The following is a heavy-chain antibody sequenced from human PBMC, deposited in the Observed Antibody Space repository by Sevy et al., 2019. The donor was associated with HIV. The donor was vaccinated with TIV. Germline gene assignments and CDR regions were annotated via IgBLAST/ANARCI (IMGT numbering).Heavy chain of an antibody. CDR2: ITSGGAT. V-gene: IGHV3-23*01. D-gene: IGHD3-16*01. J-gene: IGHJ4*02. CDR3: AGGDTPMITDLDY. CDR1: GLTFTTNA. Sequence: GGSLRLSCAASGLTFTTNAMSWVHQAPGKGLEGVSGITSGGATYYADSVKGRFTVSRDNSKNTLYLQLNSLRADDTAVFYCAGGDTPMITDLDYWGQGTLVTVSS.